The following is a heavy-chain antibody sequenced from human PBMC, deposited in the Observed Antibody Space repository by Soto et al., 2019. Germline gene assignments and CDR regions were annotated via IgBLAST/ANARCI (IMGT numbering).Heavy chain of an antibody. Sequence: GGSLRLSCAASGFTFSSYAMSWVRQAPGKGLEWVSAISGSGGSTYYADSVKGRFTISRDNSKNTLYLQMNSLRAEDTAVYYCAKDEDDYGDYREEGLDYYYYGMDVWGQGTTVTVSS. CDR2: ISGSGGST. V-gene: IGHV3-23*01. CDR3: AKDEDDYGDYREEGLDYYYYGMDV. D-gene: IGHD4-17*01. CDR1: GFTFSSYA. J-gene: IGHJ6*02.